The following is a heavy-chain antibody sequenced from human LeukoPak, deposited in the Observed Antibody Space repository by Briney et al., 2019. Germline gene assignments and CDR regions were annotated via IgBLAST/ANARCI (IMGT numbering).Heavy chain of an antibody. CDR1: GFTVSSNY. J-gene: IGHJ4*02. CDR2: IYSGGST. V-gene: IGHV3-53*01. CDR3: ARGFDFWSGYGYYFDY. Sequence: PGGSLRLSCAASGFTVSSNYMSWVRQAPGKGLEWVSVIYSGGSTYYADSVKGRFTISRDNSKNMLYLQMNSLRAEDTAVYYCARGFDFWSGYGYYFDYWGQGTLVTVSS. D-gene: IGHD3-3*01.